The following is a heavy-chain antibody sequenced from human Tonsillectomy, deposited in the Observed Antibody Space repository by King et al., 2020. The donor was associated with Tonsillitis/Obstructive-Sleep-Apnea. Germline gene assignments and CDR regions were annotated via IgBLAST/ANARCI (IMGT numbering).Heavy chain of an antibody. CDR2: IYWDDDK. J-gene: IGHJ4*02. CDR3: AHRNIAAAGTGYYFDY. CDR1: GFSLSTSGVG. Sequence: ITLKESGPTMVKPTQTLTLTCTFSGFSLSTSGVGVGWIRQPPGKALEWLALIYWDDDKRYSPSLKSRLTITKDTSKDQVVLTMTNMDPVDTATYYCAHRNIAAAGTGYYFDYWGQGTLVTVSS. V-gene: IGHV2-5*02. D-gene: IGHD6-13*01.